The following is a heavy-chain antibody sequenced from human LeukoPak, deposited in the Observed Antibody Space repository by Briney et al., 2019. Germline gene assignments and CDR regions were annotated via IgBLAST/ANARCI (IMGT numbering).Heavy chain of an antibody. D-gene: IGHD3-16*01. J-gene: IGHJ4*02. Sequence: GGSLRLSCVASGFPFDRYWISWVRQAPGKGLEWVANIKHDGSEKNFVDSVKGRFTISRDNAENSLFLQMNSLRADDTAVYFCARQPIYEAYFDFWGQGTLVTVSS. V-gene: IGHV3-7*01. CDR2: IKHDGSEK. CDR1: GFPFDRYW. CDR3: ARQPIYEAYFDF.